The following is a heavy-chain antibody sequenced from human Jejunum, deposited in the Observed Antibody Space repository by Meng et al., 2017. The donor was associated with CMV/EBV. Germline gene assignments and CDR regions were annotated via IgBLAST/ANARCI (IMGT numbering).Heavy chain of an antibody. CDR2: ISSSGDNT. J-gene: IGHJ4*02. Sequence: SNYAINWVRQPPGKGLEWVSGISSSGDNTNYADSVKGRFTISRDNSQNTLDLQMNSLRAEDTAVYYCATPPRNYNSNWYTYSFAYWGQGTLVTVSS. V-gene: IGHV3-23*01. D-gene: IGHD6-13*01. CDR1: SNYA. CDR3: ATPPRNYNSNWYTYSFAY.